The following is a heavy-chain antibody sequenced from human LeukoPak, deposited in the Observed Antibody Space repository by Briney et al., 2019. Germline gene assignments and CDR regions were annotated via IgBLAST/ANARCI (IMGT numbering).Heavy chain of an antibody. CDR2: IRSKANSYAT. CDR3: TTFIVATTVDY. D-gene: IGHD5-12*01. Sequence: PGGSLKLSCAASGFTFTDSGIPWVRQASGKGLEWVGRIRSKANSYATAYAASVKGRFTVSRDDSKNTAYLQMSSLKIEDTAVYYCTTFIVATTVDYWGQGILVTVSS. CDR1: GFTFTDSG. J-gene: IGHJ4*02. V-gene: IGHV3-73*01.